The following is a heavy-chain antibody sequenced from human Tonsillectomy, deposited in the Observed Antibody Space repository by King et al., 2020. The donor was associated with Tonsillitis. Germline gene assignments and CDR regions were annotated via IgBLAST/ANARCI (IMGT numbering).Heavy chain of an antibody. CDR1: GFTVSSNY. V-gene: IGHV3-53*04. CDR2: IYSGGNT. Sequence: VQLVESGGGLVQPGGSLRLSCAASGFTVSSNYMSWVRQAPGKGLEWVSVIYSGGNTYYADSVKGRFTISRHNSKNTLYLQMNSLRAEDTPVYYGARGDFFDSNDNYFGPSTPYCFGYWGQGTL. CDR3: ARGDFFDSNDNYFGPSTPYCFGY. J-gene: IGHJ4*02. D-gene: IGHD3-22*01.